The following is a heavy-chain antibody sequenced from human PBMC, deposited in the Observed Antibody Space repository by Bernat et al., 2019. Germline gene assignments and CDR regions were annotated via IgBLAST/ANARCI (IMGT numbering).Heavy chain of an antibody. CDR2: IYYSGST. CDR1: GGSISSSSYY. D-gene: IGHD6-13*01. V-gene: IGHV4-39*01. Sequence: QLQLQESGPGLVKPSETLSLTCTVSGGSISSSSYYWGWIRQPPGKGLEWIGSIYYSGSTYYNPSLKSRVTISVDTSKNQFSLKLSSVTAADTAVYYCASTSIAAAGTVAFDIWGQGTMVTVSS. J-gene: IGHJ3*02. CDR3: ASTSIAAAGTVAFDI.